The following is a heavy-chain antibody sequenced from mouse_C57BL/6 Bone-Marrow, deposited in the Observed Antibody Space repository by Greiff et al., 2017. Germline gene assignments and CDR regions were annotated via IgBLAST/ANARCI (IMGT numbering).Heavy chain of an antibody. J-gene: IGHJ3*01. D-gene: IGHD1-1*01. CDR1: GFTFSSYG. CDR2: ISSGGSYT. V-gene: IGHV5-6*01. Sequence: EVHLVESGGDLVKPGGSLKLSCAASGFTFSSYGMSWVRQTPDKRLEWVATISSGGSYTYYPDSVKGRFTISRDNAKNTLYLQMSSLKSEDTAMYYCARHEAYGSSPGFAYWGQGTLVTVSA. CDR3: ARHEAYGSSPGFAY.